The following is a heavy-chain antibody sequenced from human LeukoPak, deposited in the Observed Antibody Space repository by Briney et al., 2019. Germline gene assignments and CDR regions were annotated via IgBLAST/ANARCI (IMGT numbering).Heavy chain of an antibody. CDR1: GGSISSYY. CDR2: IYYSGST. Sequence: SETLSLTCTVSGGSISSYYWSWIREPPGEGVEWIGYIYYSGSTNYNPSLKSRVTISVDTSKNQFSLKPSSVTAADTAVYYCARDLGAAAGFPYYFDYWGQGTLVTVSS. CDR3: ARDLGAAAGFPYYFDY. J-gene: IGHJ4*02. D-gene: IGHD6-13*01. V-gene: IGHV4-59*01.